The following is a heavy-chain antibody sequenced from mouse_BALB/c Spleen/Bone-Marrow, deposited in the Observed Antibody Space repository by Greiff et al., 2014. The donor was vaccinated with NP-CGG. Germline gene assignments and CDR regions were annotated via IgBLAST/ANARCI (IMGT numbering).Heavy chain of an antibody. CDR3: ARGYGNYYFDY. D-gene: IGHD2-10*02. CDR1: GYTFTSYV. Sequence: VQLKQSGPELVKPGASVKTSCKASGYTFTSYVMHWVRQKPGQGPEWIGYIHPYNDGTKYNEKFKGKATLTSDKSSSTAYMELSSLTSEDSAVYYCARGYGNYYFDYWGQGTTLTVSS. J-gene: IGHJ2*01. V-gene: IGHV1-14*01. CDR2: IHPYNDGT.